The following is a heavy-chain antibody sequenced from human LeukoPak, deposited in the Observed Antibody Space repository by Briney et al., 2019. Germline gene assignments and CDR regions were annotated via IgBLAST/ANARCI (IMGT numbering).Heavy chain of an antibody. V-gene: IGHV5-51*04. CDR3: ARAVVTHLATTFDY. CDR2: IYPGDSDT. D-gene: IGHD4-23*01. CDR1: GSSFPSYW. Sequence: GGPRQISCKGSGSSFPSYWIGWVGQMPGKGLDGMGIIYPGDSDTRYSPSFQGQVTISAAKPISTSCRQWSSLKASDTSMYYGARAVVTHLATTFDYWGQGTLVTVSS. J-gene: IGHJ4*02.